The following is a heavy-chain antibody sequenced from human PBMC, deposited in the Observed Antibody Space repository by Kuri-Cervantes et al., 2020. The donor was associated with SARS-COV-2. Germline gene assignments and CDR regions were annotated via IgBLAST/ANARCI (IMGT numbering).Heavy chain of an antibody. J-gene: IGHJ6*03. V-gene: IGHV4-34*01. CDR2: INHSGST. D-gene: IGHD2-15*01. Sequence: SETLSLTCAVYGGSFSGYYWSWIRQPPGKGLEWSGEINHSGSTNYNPSLKSRVTISVDTSKNQFSLKLSSVTAADTAVYYCARSLQDIVVVVAVYYYYYYMDVWGKGTTVTVSS. CDR3: ARSLQDIVVVVAVYYYYYYMDV. CDR1: GGSFSGYY.